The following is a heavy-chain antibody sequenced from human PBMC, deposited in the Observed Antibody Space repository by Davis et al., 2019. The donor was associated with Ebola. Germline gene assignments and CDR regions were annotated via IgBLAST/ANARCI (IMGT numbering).Heavy chain of an antibody. CDR3: AREGGGYDLFYYYYGMDV. Sequence: GESLKISCAASGFTFSSYSMNWVRQAPGKGLEWVSYISSSSSTIYYADSVKGRFTISRDNSKNTLYLQMNSLRAEDTAVYYCAREGGGYDLFYYYYGMDVWGQGTTVTVSS. V-gene: IGHV3-48*01. CDR1: GFTFSSYS. CDR2: ISSSSSTI. D-gene: IGHD5-12*01. J-gene: IGHJ6*02.